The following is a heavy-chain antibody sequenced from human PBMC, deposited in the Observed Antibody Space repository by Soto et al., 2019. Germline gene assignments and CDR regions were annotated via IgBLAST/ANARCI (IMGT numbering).Heavy chain of an antibody. CDR1: GFTVSSNY. J-gene: IGHJ6*02. CDR3: ARGPFRGVYYYYYGMDV. Sequence: EVQLVETGGGLIQPGGSLRLSCAASGFTVSSNYMSWVRQAPGKGLEWVSVIYSGGSTYYADSVKGRFTISRDNSKNTLYLQMNSLSAEDTAVYYCARGPFRGVYYYYYGMDVWGQGTTVTVSS. V-gene: IGHV3-53*02. CDR2: IYSGGST. D-gene: IGHD3-10*01.